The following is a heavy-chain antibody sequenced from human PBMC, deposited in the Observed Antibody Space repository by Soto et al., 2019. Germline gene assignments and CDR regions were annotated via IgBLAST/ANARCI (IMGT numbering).Heavy chain of an antibody. Sequence: SGPTLVNPTQTLTLTCTFSGFSLTTSGMCVSWIRQPPGKALEWLALIDWDDDKYYSTSLKTRLIISKDTSKNQVVLTMTNMDPVDTATYFCARVNYYGSGNYYESRKPTLDYCGQGALVTVSS. CDR2: IDWDDDK. CDR1: GFSLTTSGMC. J-gene: IGHJ4*02. V-gene: IGHV2-70*01. CDR3: ARVNYYGSGNYYESRKPTLDY. D-gene: IGHD3-10*01.